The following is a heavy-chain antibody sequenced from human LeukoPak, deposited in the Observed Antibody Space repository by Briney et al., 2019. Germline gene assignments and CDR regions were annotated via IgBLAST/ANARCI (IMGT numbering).Heavy chain of an antibody. CDR2: ISYSGRT. V-gene: IGHV4-30-4*01. D-gene: IGHD4-11*01. CDR1: GVSISSGDYY. CDR3: AAYSNLFEW. J-gene: IGHJ4*02. Sequence: SETLSLTCTVSGVSISSGDYYWSWVRQPPGKGLEWIGYISYSGRTFYNPSLTSRGSISVDTSTNQFSLRLASVTAADTAVYYCAAYSNLFEWWGQGTLVTVSS.